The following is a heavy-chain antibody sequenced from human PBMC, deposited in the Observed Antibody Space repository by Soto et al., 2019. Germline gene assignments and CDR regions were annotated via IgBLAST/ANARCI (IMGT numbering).Heavy chain of an antibody. Sequence: ETLRLSCAASGFTFSSYSMHWVRQAPGKGLEWVSSISTSSSYIYYADSVKGRFTISRDNAKNVMYLQMNSLRAEDTAVYYCARAPLSGSRSFFDYWGQGTLVTVSS. V-gene: IGHV3-21*01. J-gene: IGHJ4*02. CDR3: ARAPLSGSRSFFDY. CDR2: ISTSSSYI. CDR1: GFTFSSYS. D-gene: IGHD3-3*01.